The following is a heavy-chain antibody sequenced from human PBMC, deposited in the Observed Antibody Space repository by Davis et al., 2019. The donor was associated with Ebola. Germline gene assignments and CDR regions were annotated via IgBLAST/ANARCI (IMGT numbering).Heavy chain of an antibody. CDR2: ISGSGGST. J-gene: IGHJ2*01. V-gene: IGHV3-23*01. CDR1: GFTFSSYS. Sequence: GESLKISCAASGFTFSSYSLNWVRQAPGKGLEWVSGISGSGGSTYYADSVKGRFTISRDNSENMLYLQMSSLRAEDTAVYYCARDLPGGDWYFDLWGRGTLVTVSS. D-gene: IGHD1-14*01. CDR3: ARDLPGGDWYFDL.